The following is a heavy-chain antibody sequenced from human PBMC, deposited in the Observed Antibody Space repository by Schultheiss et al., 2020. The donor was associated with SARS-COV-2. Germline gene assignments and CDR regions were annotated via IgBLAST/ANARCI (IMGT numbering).Heavy chain of an antibody. CDR2: IYYSGST. V-gene: IGHV4-59*01. J-gene: IGHJ4*02. CDR1: GGSISSYY. Sequence: SQTLSLTCTVSGGSISSYYWSWIRQPPGKGLEWIGYIYYSGSTNYNPSLKGLVTISVDTSKNQFSLKLSSVTAADAAVYYCARYDPYGSIYYWGQGTLVTVSS. D-gene: IGHD3-10*01. CDR3: ARYDPYGSIYY.